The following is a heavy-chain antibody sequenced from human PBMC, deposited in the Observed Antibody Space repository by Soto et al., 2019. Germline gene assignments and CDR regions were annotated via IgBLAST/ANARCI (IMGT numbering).Heavy chain of an antibody. CDR2: IIPIFGTA. V-gene: IGHV1-69*13. D-gene: IGHD6-13*01. CDR3: ARGGRQQLDPCWFDP. CDR1: GGTFSSYA. J-gene: IGHJ5*02. Sequence: SVRVSCKASGGTFSSYAISWVRQAPGQGLEWMGGIIPIFGTANYAQKFQGRVTITADESTSTDYMELSSLRSEDTAVYYCARGGRQQLDPCWFDPWGQGTMVPVSS.